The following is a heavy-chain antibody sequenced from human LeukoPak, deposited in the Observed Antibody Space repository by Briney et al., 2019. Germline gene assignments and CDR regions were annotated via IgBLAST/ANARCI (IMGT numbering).Heavy chain of an antibody. V-gene: IGHV3-23*01. D-gene: IGHD3-10*01. CDR3: AKGGGYGSGSYYIPIY. Sequence: GGSLRLSCAASGFTFNSYAMSWVRQAPGKGLEWVSAISGSGGSTYYADSAKGRFTISRDNSKNTLYLQMNSLRAEDTAVYYCAKGGGYGSGSYYIPIYWGQGTLVTVSS. CDR2: ISGSGGST. J-gene: IGHJ4*02. CDR1: GFTFNSYA.